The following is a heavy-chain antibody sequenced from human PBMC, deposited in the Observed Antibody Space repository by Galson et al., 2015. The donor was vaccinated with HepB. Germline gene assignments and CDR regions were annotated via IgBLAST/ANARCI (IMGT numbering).Heavy chain of an antibody. D-gene: IGHD6-13*01. V-gene: IGHV3-7*03. CDR3: ARGLGSHYEEVLVAAGTGWFDP. CDR1: GFTFSTYW. Sequence: SLRLSCAASGFTFSTYWMSWVRQAPGKGLEWVANIKQDGTEKYYVDSVKGRFTISRDDARNSLYLQMNSLSAEDTAVYYCARGLGSHYEEVLVAAGTGWFDPWGQGTLVTVSS. J-gene: IGHJ5*02. CDR2: IKQDGTEK.